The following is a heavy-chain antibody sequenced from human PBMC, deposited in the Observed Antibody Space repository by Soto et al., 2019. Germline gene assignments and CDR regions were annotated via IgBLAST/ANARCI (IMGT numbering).Heavy chain of an antibody. J-gene: IGHJ6*02. Sequence: SVPTSVNRTQTLTLTCTFSGFSPSIRGEGVGWVRQPPGQALEWLALIFSNDDKRYSPSLKSRLTITKDTSKNQVVLIMTNIEPVDTATYYCTLMRDTGSTEMDVWCLGNAVPISS. CDR3: TLMRDTGSTEMDV. CDR2: IFSNDDK. V-gene: IGHV2-5*01. CDR1: GFSPSIRGEG. D-gene: IGHD5-18*01.